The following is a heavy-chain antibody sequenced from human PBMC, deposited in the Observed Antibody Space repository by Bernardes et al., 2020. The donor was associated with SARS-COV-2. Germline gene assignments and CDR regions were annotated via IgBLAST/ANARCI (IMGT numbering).Heavy chain of an antibody. D-gene: IGHD3-22*01. CDR1: GFTFSTYE. CDR2: ISGSGRSI. V-gene: IGHV3-48*03. J-gene: IGHJ4*02. Sequence: GGSLRLSCAASGFTFSTYEMNWVRQAPGSGLEWVSYISGSGRSIHYADSVKGRFTISRDNDKNSLYLQMNNLRAEDTAVYYCASFPYYYDTSDRRLDHWGQGTLVTVSS. CDR3: ASFPYYYDTSDRRLDH.